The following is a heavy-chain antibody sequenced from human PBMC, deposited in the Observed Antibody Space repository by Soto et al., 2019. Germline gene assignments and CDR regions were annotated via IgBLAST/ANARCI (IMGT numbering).Heavy chain of an antibody. J-gene: IGHJ3*02. Sequence: QVQLQESGPGLVKPSETLSLTCTVSGGSISSYYWSWIRQPPGKGLEWIGYIYYSGSTNYNPSLKSRVTILVDTSKNQFSLKLSSVTAADTAVYYCAKYSRGERVAFDIWGQGTMVTVSS. CDR1: GGSISSYY. CDR2: IYYSGST. CDR3: AKYSRGERVAFDI. V-gene: IGHV4-59*01. D-gene: IGHD6-6*01.